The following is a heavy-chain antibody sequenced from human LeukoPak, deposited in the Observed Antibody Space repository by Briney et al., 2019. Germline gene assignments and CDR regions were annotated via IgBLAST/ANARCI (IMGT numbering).Heavy chain of an antibody. V-gene: IGHV1-69*04. Sequence: ASVKVSCKASGGTFSSYAISWVRQAPGQGLEWMGRIIPIFGIANYAQKFQGRVTITADKSTSTAYMELSSLRSEDTAVYYCATDPIVLMVPRSLDYGMDVWGQGTTVTVSS. D-gene: IGHD2-8*01. J-gene: IGHJ6*02. CDR3: ATDPIVLMVPRSLDYGMDV. CDR2: IIPIFGIA. CDR1: GGTFSSYA.